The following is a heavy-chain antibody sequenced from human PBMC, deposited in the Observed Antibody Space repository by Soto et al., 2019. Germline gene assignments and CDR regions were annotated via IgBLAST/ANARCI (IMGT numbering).Heavy chain of an antibody. CDR1: GGSFSGYY. V-gene: IGHV4-34*01. CDR3: ARRYSSGFDY. CDR2: VNHSGST. Sequence: SETLSLTCAVYGGSFSGYYWSWIRQPPGKGLEWIGEVNHSGSTNYNPSLKSRVTISVDTSKNQFSLKLSSVTAADTAVYYCARRYSSGFDYWGQGTLVTVSS. J-gene: IGHJ4*02. D-gene: IGHD6-19*01.